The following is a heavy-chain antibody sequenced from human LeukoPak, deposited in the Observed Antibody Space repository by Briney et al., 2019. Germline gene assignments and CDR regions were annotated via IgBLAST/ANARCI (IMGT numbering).Heavy chain of an antibody. Sequence: PGGSLRLSCAASGFTFTTYWMGWVRQAPGKGPEWVANINQVGSSKYFVDSVKGRFIISRDNAKNSLYLQMNSLRAEDTAVYYCAREITMVRALDYWGQGTLVTVSS. CDR1: GFTFTTYW. CDR3: AREITMVRALDY. J-gene: IGHJ4*02. CDR2: INQVGSSK. V-gene: IGHV3-7*01. D-gene: IGHD3-10*01.